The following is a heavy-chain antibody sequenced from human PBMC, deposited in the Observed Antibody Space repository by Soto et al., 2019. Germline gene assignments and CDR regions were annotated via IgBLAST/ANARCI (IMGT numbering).Heavy chain of an antibody. CDR1: GGSISSSSYY. V-gene: IGHV4-39*01. CDR3: ATNDRVVAAEGDNWFDP. D-gene: IGHD2-15*01. CDR2: IYYSGST. Sequence: SETLSLTCTVSGGSISSSSYYWGWIRQPPGKGLEWIGSIYYSGSTYYNPSLKSRVTISVDTSKNQFSLKLSSVTAADTAVYYCATNDRVVAAEGDNWFDPWGQGTLVTVSS. J-gene: IGHJ5*02.